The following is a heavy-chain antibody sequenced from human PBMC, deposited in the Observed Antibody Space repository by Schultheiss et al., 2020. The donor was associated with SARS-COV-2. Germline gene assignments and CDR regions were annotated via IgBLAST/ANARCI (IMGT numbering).Heavy chain of an antibody. CDR2: IGTAGDT. CDR1: GFTFSSYA. CDR3: ARDPTQTYYFDY. Sequence: GESLKISCAASGFTFSSYAMSWVRQAPGKGLEWVSAIGTAGDTYYPGSVKGRFTISRDNSKNTLYLQMNSLRAEDTAVYYCARDPTQTYYFDYWGQGTLVTVSS. D-gene: IGHD2-15*01. V-gene: IGHV3-23*01. J-gene: IGHJ4*02.